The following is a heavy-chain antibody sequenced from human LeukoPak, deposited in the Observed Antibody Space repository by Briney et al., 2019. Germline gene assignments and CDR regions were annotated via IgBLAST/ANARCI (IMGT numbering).Heavy chain of an antibody. J-gene: IGHJ4*02. D-gene: IGHD3-10*01. Sequence: GGSLRLSCAVSGFTFYDYAMQWVRQARGKGVEWVSGISWNSGNIVYADSVNVRFTISRDNAKNSLYLQINSLRAEDTALYYCAKDISGSWSYYNDYWGQGTLVTVSS. CDR1: GFTFYDYA. CDR3: AKDISGSWSYYNDY. CDR2: ISWNSGNI. V-gene: IGHV3-9*01.